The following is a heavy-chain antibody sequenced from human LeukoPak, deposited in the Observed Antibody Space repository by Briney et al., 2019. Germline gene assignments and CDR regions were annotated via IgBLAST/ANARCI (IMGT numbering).Heavy chain of an antibody. Sequence: PGGALRLSCAASGFTFGSYAMTGVRQARGKGLEGVSHISGSGGNKYHADSVKGRFTIPRDNSKNTVYLQMNSLRAEDTAVYYCAKTTAGHSSGRDPGWPVDYWGQGTLVTVSS. CDR2: ISGSGGNK. CDR3: AKTTAGHSSGRDPGWPVDY. CDR1: GFTFGSYA. D-gene: IGHD6-19*01. J-gene: IGHJ4*02. V-gene: IGHV3-23*01.